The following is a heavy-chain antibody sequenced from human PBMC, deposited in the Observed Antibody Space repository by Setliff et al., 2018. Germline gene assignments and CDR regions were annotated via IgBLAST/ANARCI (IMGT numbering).Heavy chain of an antibody. J-gene: IGHJ5*02. V-gene: IGHV4-4*08. Sequence: SETLSLTCAVSGGAIDNRYYWGWIRQPPGKGLEWIGQIHTGSTNYNPSLRSRVTISVDMSKNQFSLKLNSVTAADTAVYYCARHKVIKKEFIRLTWFDPWGQGTPVTVSS. CDR3: ARHKVIKKEFIRLTWFDP. CDR1: GGAIDNRYY. CDR2: IHTGST. D-gene: IGHD3-10*01.